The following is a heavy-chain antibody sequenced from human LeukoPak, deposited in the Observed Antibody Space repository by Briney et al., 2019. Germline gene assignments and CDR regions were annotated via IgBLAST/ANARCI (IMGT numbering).Heavy chain of an antibody. CDR2: INPNSGGT. V-gene: IGHV1-2*02. J-gene: IGHJ6*03. CDR1: GYTFTGYY. CDR3: ARDRDGYYYYYMDV. D-gene: IGHD5-24*01. Sequence: ASVKVSCKASGYTFTGYYMHWVRQAPGQGLEWMGWINPNSGGTNYAQKFQGRVTMTRDTSISTAYMELNRLSSDDTAVYYCARDRDGYYYYYMDVWGEETTVTVSS.